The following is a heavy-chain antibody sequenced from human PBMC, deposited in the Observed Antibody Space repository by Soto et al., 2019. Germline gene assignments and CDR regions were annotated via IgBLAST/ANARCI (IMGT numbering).Heavy chain of an antibody. CDR2: ITAYNGNT. J-gene: IGHJ4*02. D-gene: IGHD2-15*01. CDR3: ARGEGFLDY. Sequence: ASVKVSCKASGYTFKNYGISWVRQAPGQGLEWMGWITAYNGNTNFEQKVQGRVTMTTDTSTISAYMELRSLRSDDTAIYYCARGEGFLDYWGQGTQVTVSS. V-gene: IGHV1-18*01. CDR1: GYTFKNYG.